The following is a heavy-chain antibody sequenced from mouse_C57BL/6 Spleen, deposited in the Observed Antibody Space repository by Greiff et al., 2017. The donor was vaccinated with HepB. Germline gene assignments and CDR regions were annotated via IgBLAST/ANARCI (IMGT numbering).Heavy chain of an antibody. CDR3: ARSGKTAIDY. D-gene: IGHD4-1*01. Sequence: VQLQQPGAELVMPGASVKLSCKASGYTFTSYWMHWVKQRPGQGLEWIGEIDPSDSYTNYNQKFKGKSTLTVDKSSSTAYMQLSSLTSEDSAVYYCARSGKTAIDYWGQGTTLTVSS. CDR2: IDPSDSYT. J-gene: IGHJ2*01. CDR1: GYTFTSYW. V-gene: IGHV1-69*01.